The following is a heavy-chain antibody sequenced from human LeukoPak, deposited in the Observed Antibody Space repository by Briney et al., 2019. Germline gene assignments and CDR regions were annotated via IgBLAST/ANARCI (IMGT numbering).Heavy chain of an antibody. D-gene: IGHD3-10*01. Sequence: GGSLRLSCAASGFTFSNYGMHWVRQAPGKGLEWVAVISYDGNYKNYADSVKGRFTISRDNSKNTLYLQMNSLRAEDTAVYYCAEVTKYGSGSYPPFDYWGQGTLVTVSS. CDR1: GFTFSNYG. V-gene: IGHV3-30*18. J-gene: IGHJ4*02. CDR3: AEVTKYGSGSYPPFDY. CDR2: ISYDGNYK.